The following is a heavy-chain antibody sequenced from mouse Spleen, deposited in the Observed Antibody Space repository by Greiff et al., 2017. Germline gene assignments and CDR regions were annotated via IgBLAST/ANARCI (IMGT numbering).Heavy chain of an antibody. CDR2: INPNNGGT. CDR1: GYTFTDYN. CDR3: ARGTGKSNDFDY. Sequence: EVKLVESGPELVKPGASVKMSCKASGYTFTDYNMHWVKQSHGKSLEWIGYINPNNGGTSYNQKFKGKATLTVNKSSSTAYMELRSLTSEDSAVYYCARGTGKSNDFDYWGQGTTLTVSS. J-gene: IGHJ2*01. V-gene: IGHV1-22*01. D-gene: IGHD4-1*01.